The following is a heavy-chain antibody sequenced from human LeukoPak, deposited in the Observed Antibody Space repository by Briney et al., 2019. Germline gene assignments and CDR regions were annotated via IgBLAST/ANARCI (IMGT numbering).Heavy chain of an antibody. CDR2: IRYDGNNK. CDR3: ARVTYGYDYVWGSYRYTGAFDI. J-gene: IGHJ3*02. CDR1: GFTFSDYS. Sequence: GGSLRLSCAASGFTFSDYSMHWVRQAPGKGLNWVAFIRYDGNNKYYADSVKGRFTISRDNSKNMLYLEMNSLSTEDTAVYYCARVTYGYDYVWGSYRYTGAFDIWGQGTMVTVSS. V-gene: IGHV3-30*02. D-gene: IGHD3-16*02.